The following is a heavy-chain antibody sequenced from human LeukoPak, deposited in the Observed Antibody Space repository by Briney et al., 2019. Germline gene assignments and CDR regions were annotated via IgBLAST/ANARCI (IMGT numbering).Heavy chain of an antibody. CDR2: IHYSGKA. V-gene: IGHV4-59*11. CDR3: ARFGVYYDMDV. Sequence: SATLSLTRTVSGGSISGHYCTWVRQPPGDGQEWIGQIHYSGKADYNPSLRSRITISVDTSKNQMSLKVTSVTAADTAVYYCARFGVYYDMDVWGQGTTVTVS. CDR1: GGSISGHY. D-gene: IGHD3-16*01. J-gene: IGHJ6*02.